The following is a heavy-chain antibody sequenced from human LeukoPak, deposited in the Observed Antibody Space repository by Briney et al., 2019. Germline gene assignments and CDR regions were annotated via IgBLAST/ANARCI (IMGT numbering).Heavy chain of an antibody. J-gene: IGHJ4*02. D-gene: IGHD3-10*01. CDR3: ADVWFGELS. CDR1: GFTFSSYT. CDR2: ISYDGSNK. Sequence: PGGSLRLSCAGSGFTFSSYTMNWVRQAPGKGLEWVAVISYDGSNKYYADSVKGRFTISRDNSKNTLYLQMNSLRAEDTAVYYCADVWFGELSWGQGTLVTVSS. V-gene: IGHV3-30-3*02.